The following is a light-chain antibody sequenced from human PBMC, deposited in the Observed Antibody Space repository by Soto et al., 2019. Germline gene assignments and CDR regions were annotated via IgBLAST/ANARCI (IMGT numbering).Light chain of an antibody. Sequence: EIVMTQSPATLSVSPGEGATLSCRASQGLTTKLAWYQQKPGQAPRLLIYGTSTRATGVPARFSGGGSGTEFTLTINSLQSEDFAVYFCHQYNFWPTFGQGTRWIS. CDR1: QGLTTK. CDR3: HQYNFWPT. J-gene: IGKJ1*01. CDR2: GTS. V-gene: IGKV3-15*01.